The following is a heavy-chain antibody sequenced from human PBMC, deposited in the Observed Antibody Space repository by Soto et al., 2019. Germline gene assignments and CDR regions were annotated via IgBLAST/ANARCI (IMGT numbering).Heavy chain of an antibody. J-gene: IGHJ6*02. CDR2: IYPRLPAT. Sequence: GESLKISCKVSGYSFTSYWIGWVRQMPGKCLAWMATIYPRLPATTYTPSFQGQVPISADNSISTAYLQWTSLNASDTAIYYCARQSFFWFGNYYGMDVWGQGTTVTVSS. D-gene: IGHD3-10*01. CDR1: GYSFTSYW. CDR3: ARQSFFWFGNYYGMDV. V-gene: IGHV5-51*01.